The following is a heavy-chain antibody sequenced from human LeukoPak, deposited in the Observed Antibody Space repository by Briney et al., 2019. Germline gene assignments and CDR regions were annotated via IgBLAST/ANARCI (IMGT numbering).Heavy chain of an antibody. CDR1: GFTFSSYA. V-gene: IGHV3-30-3*01. D-gene: IGHD1-1*01. Sequence: PGRSLRLSCAASGFTFSSYAMHWVRQAPGKGLEWVAVISYDGSNKYYADSVKGRFTISRDNSKNTLYLQMNSLRAEDTAVYYCARDYGTNYYYYGMDVWGQGTTVTVSS. J-gene: IGHJ6*02. CDR3: ARDYGTNYYYYGMDV. CDR2: ISYDGSNK.